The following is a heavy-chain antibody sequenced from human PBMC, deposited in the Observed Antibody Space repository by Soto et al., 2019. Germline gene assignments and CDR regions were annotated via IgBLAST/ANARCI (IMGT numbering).Heavy chain of an antibody. Sequence: QVPLVQSGAEVKKPGASVKVSCKASGYTFTSYAMHWVRQAPGQRLEWMGWINAGNGNTKYSQKFQGRVTITRDTSASTAYMALSSLRSEDTAVYYCARAPSWYNFDYWGQGTLVTVSS. V-gene: IGHV1-3*01. CDR2: INAGNGNT. J-gene: IGHJ4*02. CDR3: ARAPSWYNFDY. D-gene: IGHD6-13*01. CDR1: GYTFTSYA.